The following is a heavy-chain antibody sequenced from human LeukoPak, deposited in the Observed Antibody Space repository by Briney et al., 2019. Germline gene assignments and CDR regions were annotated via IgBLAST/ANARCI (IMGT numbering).Heavy chain of an antibody. Sequence: PSETLSLTCTVSGGSISSYYWSWLRQPPGKGLEWIGYIYYSGSTNYNPSLKSRVTISVDTSKNQFSLKLSSVTAADTAVYYCASLRERSYYARGFDYWGQGTLVTVSS. CDR2: IYYSGST. CDR1: GGSISSYY. CDR3: ASLRERSYYARGFDY. V-gene: IGHV4-59*08. D-gene: IGHD1-26*01. J-gene: IGHJ4*02.